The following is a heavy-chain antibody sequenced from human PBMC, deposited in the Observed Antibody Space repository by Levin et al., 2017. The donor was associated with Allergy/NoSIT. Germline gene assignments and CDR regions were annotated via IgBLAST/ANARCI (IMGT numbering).Heavy chain of an antibody. D-gene: IGHD2-2*01. CDR2: ISPYNGYT. Sequence: ASVKVSCKASGYTFSNYGISWVRQAPGQGLEWMGWISPYNGYTDYAQKFQGRVTMTTDTSTRTAYMEVRSLISDDTAVYYCARDLSDIVIVPAAYWGQGTLVTVSS. CDR1: GYTFSNYG. CDR3: ARDLSDIVIVPAAY. V-gene: IGHV1-18*01. J-gene: IGHJ4*02.